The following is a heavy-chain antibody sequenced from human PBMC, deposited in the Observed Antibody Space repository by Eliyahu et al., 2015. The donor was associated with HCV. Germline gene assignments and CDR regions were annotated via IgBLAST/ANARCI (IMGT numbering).Heavy chain of an antibody. CDR2: IYYSGTT. CDR3: ARATSSWYYFDY. Sequence: QLQLQESGPGLVKPSQXLSLTCTVSGGSISSGGYYWSWIRQLPGKGLEWIGYIYYSGTTHYNPSLKSRVTISVDTSKNQFSLRLSSVTAADTAVYYCARATSSWYYFDYWGQGTLVTVSS. D-gene: IGHD6-13*01. CDR1: GGSISSGGYY. V-gene: IGHV4-31*03. J-gene: IGHJ4*02.